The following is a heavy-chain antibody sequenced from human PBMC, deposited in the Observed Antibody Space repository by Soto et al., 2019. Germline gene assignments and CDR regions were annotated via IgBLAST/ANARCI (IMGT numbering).Heavy chain of an antibody. CDR2: INWNGGST. Sequence: GGSLRLSCAASGFTFDDYGMSWVRQAPGKGLEWVSGINWNGGSTGYADSVKGRFTISRDNAKNSLYLQMNSLRAEDTALYYWARERYSRGWNLVHRYWYFDLWGRGTLVTVSS. D-gene: IGHD6-19*01. CDR1: GFTFDDYG. J-gene: IGHJ2*01. CDR3: ARERYSRGWNLVHRYWYFDL. V-gene: IGHV3-20*04.